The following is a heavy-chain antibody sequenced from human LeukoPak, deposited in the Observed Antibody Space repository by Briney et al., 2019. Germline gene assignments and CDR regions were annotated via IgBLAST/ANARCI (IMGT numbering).Heavy chain of an antibody. CDR1: GFPFRILI. V-gene: IGHV3-21*01. D-gene: IGHD3-22*01. Sequence: GGPLSLPCAPSGFPFRILIMIWARPAPGRGREGVSSISSSSSYLYYADSMKGRFTISRDNAKNSLYLQMNSLRAEDTAVYYCARLVVKYYMDVWGKGTTVTVSS. CDR2: ISSSSSYL. CDR3: ARLVVKYYMDV. J-gene: IGHJ6*03.